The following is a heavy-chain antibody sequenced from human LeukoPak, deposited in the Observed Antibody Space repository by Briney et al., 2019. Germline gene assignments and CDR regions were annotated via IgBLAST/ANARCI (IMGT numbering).Heavy chain of an antibody. D-gene: IGHD3-22*01. CDR1: GFTFSSYA. CDR2: ISTSGGTT. CDR3: AIMHRSYAGGGYWVK. J-gene: IGHJ4*02. Sequence: GGSLRLSCAASGFTFSSYAMSWVRQAPGKGLEWVSGISTSGGTTSYAGSVKGRFTISRDNPRNALYMQMSSLRDEDTAVYYCAIMHRSYAGGGYWVKGGQRPLFPSSP. V-gene: IGHV3-23*01.